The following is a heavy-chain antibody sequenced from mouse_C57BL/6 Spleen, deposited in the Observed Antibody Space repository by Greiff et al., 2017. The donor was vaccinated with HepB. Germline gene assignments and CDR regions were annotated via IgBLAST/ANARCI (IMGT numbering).Heavy chain of an antibody. CDR1: GYTFTSYW. D-gene: IGHD1-1*01. CDR3: ARPPVVATRAMDY. J-gene: IGHJ4*01. V-gene: IGHV1-59*01. CDR2: IDPSDSYT. Sequence: QVQLKQPGAELVRPGTSVKLSCKASGYTFTSYWMHWVKQRPGQGLEWIGVIDPSDSYTNYNQKFKGKATLTVDTSSSTAYMQLSSLTSEDSAVYYCARPPVVATRAMDYWGQGTSVTVSS.